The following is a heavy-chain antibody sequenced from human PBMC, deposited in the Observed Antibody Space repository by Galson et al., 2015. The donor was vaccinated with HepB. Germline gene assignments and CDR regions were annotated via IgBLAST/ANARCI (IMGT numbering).Heavy chain of an antibody. CDR1: GFSFDDYA. D-gene: IGHD3-22*01. V-gene: IGHV3-9*01. CDR2: ISWNSDST. CDR3: AKQGSPHYYDSRGYFYFDY. J-gene: IGHJ4*02. Sequence: SLRLSCAASGFSFDDYAMHWVRQAPGKGLEYISGISWNSDSTPYADSVKGRVTISRDNAKNSLFLQMNSLRTEDTALYYCAKQGSPHYYDSRGYFYFDYWGQGTLVTVSS.